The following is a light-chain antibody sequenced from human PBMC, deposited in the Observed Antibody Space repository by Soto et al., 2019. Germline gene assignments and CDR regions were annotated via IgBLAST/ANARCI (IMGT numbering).Light chain of an antibody. CDR1: QTVRHNY. J-gene: IGKJ5*01. Sequence: EIVLQPSPGTLSLSPEGSATLSWRESQTVRHNYLAWYQQKPGQAHRLLIYGASNRATGIPGRFSGSGSGTEFTLTISSLQSEEFAVYYCKQYKNWPITVGQGTRLEIK. CDR2: GAS. CDR3: KQYKNWPIT. V-gene: IGKV3D-15*01.